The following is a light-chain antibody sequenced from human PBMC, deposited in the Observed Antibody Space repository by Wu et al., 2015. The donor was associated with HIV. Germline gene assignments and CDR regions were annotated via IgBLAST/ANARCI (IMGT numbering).Light chain of an antibody. CDR2: SAS. V-gene: IGKV1-39*01. J-gene: IGKJ5*01. CDR1: QTISTS. Sequence: DIQLTQSPSSLSASVGDRVTITCRASQTISTSLNWYQQKPGKAPKLLIYSASSLQSGVPSRFSGSGSGTDFTLTISSLQPEDFATYYCQHSSSAPPVTFGQGTRLEIK. CDR3: QHSSSAPPVT.